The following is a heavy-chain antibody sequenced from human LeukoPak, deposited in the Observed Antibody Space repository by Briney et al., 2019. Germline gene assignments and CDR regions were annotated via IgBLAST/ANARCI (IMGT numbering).Heavy chain of an antibody. CDR3: ARNSLLGDKDYYFDY. CDR1: GFTFSSYP. V-gene: IGHV3-30*04. D-gene: IGHD4-17*01. J-gene: IGHJ4*02. Sequence: GGSLRLSCAASGFTFSSYPMHWVRQAPGKGLEWVAVISYDGSNKYYADSVKGRFTISRDNSKNTQYLQMNSLRAEDTAIYYCARNSLLGDKDYYFDYWGQGTLVTVSS. CDR2: ISYDGSNK.